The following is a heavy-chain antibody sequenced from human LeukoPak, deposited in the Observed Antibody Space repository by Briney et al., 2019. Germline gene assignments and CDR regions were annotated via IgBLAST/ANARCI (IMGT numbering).Heavy chain of an antibody. Sequence: GGSLRLSCAASGFTFSSYSMNWVRQAPGKGLEWVSSISSSSSYIYYADSVKGRFTISRDNAKNSLYLQMNSLRTEDTAMYYCARQSGSYEFAGCLENCGHGTLGTVSS. D-gene: IGHD1-26*01. J-gene: IGHJ4*01. CDR2: ISSSSSYI. V-gene: IGHV3-21*01. CDR1: GFTFSSYS. CDR3: ARQSGSYEFAGCLEN.